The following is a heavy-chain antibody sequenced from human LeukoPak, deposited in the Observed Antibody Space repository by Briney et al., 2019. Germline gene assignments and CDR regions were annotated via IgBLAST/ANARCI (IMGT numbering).Heavy chain of an antibody. CDR3: AKRGVVIRVILVGFHKEAYYFDS. CDR2: ISDSGGRT. D-gene: IGHD3-22*01. Sequence: GGSLRLSCAVSGITLSNYGMSWVRQAPGKGLEWVAGISDSGGRTNYADSVKGRFTISRDNPKNTLYLQMNSLRADDTAVYFCAKRGVVIRVILVGFHKEAYYFDSWGQGALVTVSS. CDR1: GITLSNYG. V-gene: IGHV3-23*01. J-gene: IGHJ4*02.